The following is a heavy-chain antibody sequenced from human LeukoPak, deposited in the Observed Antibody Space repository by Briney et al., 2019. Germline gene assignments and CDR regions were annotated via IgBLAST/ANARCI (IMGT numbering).Heavy chain of an antibody. V-gene: IGHV3-7*01. CDR3: VRDGGVSGYDLLDY. D-gene: IGHD5-12*01. Sequence: GSLRLSCAASGFTFSNYWMAWVRQAPGKGLEWVAQINQDGSKEHYMDSVKARFTISRDNAKNSLSLQMNSLRAEDTAVYYCVRDGGVSGYDLLDYWGQGTLVTVSS. CDR1: GFTFSNYW. J-gene: IGHJ4*02. CDR2: INQDGSKE.